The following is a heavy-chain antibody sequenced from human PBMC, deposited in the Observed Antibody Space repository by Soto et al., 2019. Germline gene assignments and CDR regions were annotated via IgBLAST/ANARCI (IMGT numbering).Heavy chain of an antibody. CDR1: GFTFTNYG. CDR3: AKDIALVRGVIIDMDV. J-gene: IGHJ6*02. V-gene: IGHV3-30*18. D-gene: IGHD3-10*01. Sequence: LRLSCAGSGFTFTNYGMHWVRQAPGKGLEWLAVISYDGSSKYYADSVKGRFTISRDNVKNALYLQMNSLRSEDTAVYYCAKDIALVRGVIIDMDVWGQGTTVTVSS. CDR2: ISYDGSSK.